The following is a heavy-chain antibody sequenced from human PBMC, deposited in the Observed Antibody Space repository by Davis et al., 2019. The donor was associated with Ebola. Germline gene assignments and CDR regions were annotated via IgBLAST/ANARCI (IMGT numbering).Heavy chain of an antibody. J-gene: IGHJ3*02. Sequence: PGGSLRLSCAAPGFTFTSYSTNWVRQAPGKGLEWVAYISRSGYTTYYADSVKGRFTFSRDNAKNSFYLQMNSLRDEDTAVYYCARAVKDCSGDCYSSDAFDIWGQGTMVTVSS. CDR2: ISRSGYTT. V-gene: IGHV3-48*02. CDR3: ARAVKDCSGDCYSSDAFDI. CDR1: GFTFTSYS. D-gene: IGHD2-21*01.